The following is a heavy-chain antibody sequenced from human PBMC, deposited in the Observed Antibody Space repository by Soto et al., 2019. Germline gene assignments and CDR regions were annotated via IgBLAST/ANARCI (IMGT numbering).Heavy chain of an antibody. CDR3: AGSRITIFGVVIKNYYYYGMDV. D-gene: IGHD3-3*01. J-gene: IGHJ6*02. CDR2: IYYSGST. Sequence: SETLSLTCTVSGGSISSYYWSWIRQPPGKGLEWIGYIYYSGSTNYNPSLRSRVTISVDTSKNQFSLKLSSVTAADTAVYYCAGSRITIFGVVIKNYYYYGMDVWGQGTKVTVSS. CDR1: GGSISSYY. V-gene: IGHV4-59*01.